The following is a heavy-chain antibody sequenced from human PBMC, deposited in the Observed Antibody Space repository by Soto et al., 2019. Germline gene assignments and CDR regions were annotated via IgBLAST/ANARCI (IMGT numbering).Heavy chain of an antibody. CDR2: INAGNGNT. CDR3: ARIPYSSSSNPYFDY. J-gene: IGHJ4*02. D-gene: IGHD6-6*01. V-gene: IGHV1-3*01. Sequence: ASVKVSCKASGYTFTSYAMHWVRQAPGQRLEWMGWINAGNGNTKYSQKFQGRVTITRDTSASTAYMELSSLRSEDTAVYYCARIPYSSSSNPYFDYWGQGTMVTVYS. CDR1: GYTFTSYA.